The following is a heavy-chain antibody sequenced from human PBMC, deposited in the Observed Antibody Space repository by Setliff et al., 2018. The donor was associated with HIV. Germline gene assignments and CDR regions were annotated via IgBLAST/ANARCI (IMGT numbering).Heavy chain of an antibody. V-gene: IGHV3-15*01. J-gene: IGHJ6*03. CDR2: IKSKSDGGTT. D-gene: IGHD3-3*01. CDR3: TTDSITIFGVVIHYYYYYMDV. CDR1: GFTFSTAY. Sequence: GGSLRLSCAASGFTFSTAYMSWVRQAPGKGLEWVGRIKSKSDGGTTDYGAPVKGRFSIPRDDAKNTLYLQMNSLKTEDTAVYYCTTDSITIFGVVIHYYYYYMDVWGKGTTVTVSS.